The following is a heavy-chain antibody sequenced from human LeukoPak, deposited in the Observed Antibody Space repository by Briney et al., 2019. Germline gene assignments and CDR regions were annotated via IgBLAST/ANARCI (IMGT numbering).Heavy chain of an antibody. V-gene: IGHV4-4*07. J-gene: IGHJ2*01. CDR2: IYTSAHT. Sequence: SETLSLTCTVSGGSISSYYWTWIRQPAGKGLQPIGPIYTSAHTNYNSSLKSRTTMSVDTSRNQFSLKLNSVTAADTGVYYWVREVAEAQGGYFDLWGRGTLVTVSS. CDR1: GGSISSYY. D-gene: IGHD6-13*01. CDR3: VREVAEAQGGYFDL.